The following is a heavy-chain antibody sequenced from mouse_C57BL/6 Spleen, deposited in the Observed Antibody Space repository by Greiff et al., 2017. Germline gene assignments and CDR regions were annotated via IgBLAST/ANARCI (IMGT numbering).Heavy chain of an antibody. J-gene: IGHJ4*01. Sequence: QVQLQQSGPELVKPGASVKISCKASGYAFSSSWMNWVKQRPGKGLEWIGRIYPGDGVTNYNGKFKGKATLTADKSSSTAYMQLSSLTSEDSAVHFCAMGNYDYDGYAMDYWGQGTSVTVSS. V-gene: IGHV1-82*01. D-gene: IGHD2-4*01. CDR1: GYAFSSSW. CDR3: AMGNYDYDGYAMDY. CDR2: IYPGDGVT.